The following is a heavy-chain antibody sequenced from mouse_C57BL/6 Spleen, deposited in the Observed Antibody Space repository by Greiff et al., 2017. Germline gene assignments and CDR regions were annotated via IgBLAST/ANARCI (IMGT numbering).Heavy chain of an antibody. CDR2: INYDGSST. D-gene: IGHD3-1*01. V-gene: IGHV5-16*01. J-gene: IGHJ2*01. CDR3: ARRGVSGPYFDY. Sequence: EVKLVESEGGLVQPGSSMKLSCTASGFTFSDYYMAWVRQVPEKGLEWVANINYDGSSTYYLDSLKSRFIISRDNAKNILYLQMSSLKSEDTATYYCARRGVSGPYFDYWGQGTTLTVSS. CDR1: GFTFSDYY.